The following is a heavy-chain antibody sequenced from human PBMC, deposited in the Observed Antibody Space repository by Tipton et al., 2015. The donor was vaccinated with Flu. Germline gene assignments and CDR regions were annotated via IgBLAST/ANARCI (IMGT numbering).Heavy chain of an antibody. CDR1: GYDFNIYW. J-gene: IGHJ4*02. CDR3: ARRVTPRSLPAPDFDS. V-gene: IGHV5-51*01. Sequence: VQLVQSGAELKKPGESLTIYCKTSGYDFNIYWLAWVRQKAGKGLEWMGTIYPDDSDINYNPSLQGQVILSVDKSLSTAYLQWTSLKASDPAPYYCARRVTPRSLPAPDFDSWGQGTPVTVSS. D-gene: IGHD4-23*01. CDR2: IYPDDSDI.